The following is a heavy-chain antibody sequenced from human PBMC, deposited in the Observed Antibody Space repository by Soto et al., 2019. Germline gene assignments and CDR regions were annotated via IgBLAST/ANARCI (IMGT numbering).Heavy chain of an antibody. Sequence: SETLSLTCAVSGGSISSSNWWSWVRQPPGKGLEWIGEIYHSGSTNYNPSLKSRVTISVDKSKNQFSLKLSSVTAADTAVYYCYGIGSRVAAERNWFDPWGQGTLVTVSS. J-gene: IGHJ5*02. V-gene: IGHV4-4*02. CDR2: IYHSGST. D-gene: IGHD3-10*01. CDR1: GGSISSSNW. CDR3: YGIGSRVAAERNWFDP.